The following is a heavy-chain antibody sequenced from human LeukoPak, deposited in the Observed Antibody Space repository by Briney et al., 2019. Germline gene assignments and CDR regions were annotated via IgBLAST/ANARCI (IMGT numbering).Heavy chain of an antibody. CDR3: ARDQGSSWYSGVDY. CDR2: ISSSSSYI. CDR1: GFTFSSYS. D-gene: IGHD6-13*01. Sequence: PGGSLRLSCAASGFTFSSYSMNWVRQAPGKGLEWVSSISSSSSYIYYADSVKGRFTISRDNSKNTLYLQMNSLRAEDTAVYYCARDQGSSWYSGVDYWGQGTLVTVSS. V-gene: IGHV3-21*01. J-gene: IGHJ4*02.